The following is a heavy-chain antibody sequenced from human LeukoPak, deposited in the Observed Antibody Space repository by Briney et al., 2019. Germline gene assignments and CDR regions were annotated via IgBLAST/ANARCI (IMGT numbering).Heavy chain of an antibody. CDR3: ARAYGDYTTGNWYFDL. V-gene: IGHV1-8*03. CDR1: GYTFTSYD. Sequence: ASVKVSCKASGYTFTSYDINWVRQATGQGLEWMGWMNPNSGNTGYAQKFQGRVTITRNTSISTAYMELSSLRSEDTAVYYCARAYGDYTTGNWYFDLWGRGTLVIVSS. CDR2: MNPNSGNT. D-gene: IGHD4-17*01. J-gene: IGHJ2*01.